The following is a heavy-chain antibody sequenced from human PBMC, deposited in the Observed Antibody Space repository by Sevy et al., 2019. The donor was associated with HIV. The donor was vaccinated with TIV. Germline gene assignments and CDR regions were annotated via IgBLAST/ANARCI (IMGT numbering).Heavy chain of an antibody. D-gene: IGHD5-18*01. CDR2: YGGST. V-gene: IGHV4-59*01. CDR1: GGSISSYY. Sequence: SETLSLTCSVSGGSISSYYWSWIRRPPAKGLEWIDYGGSTNYNSSLKSRVTISVDRSKNQFSLKLRSVTAADSATYYCAKVRYTYGFPIFFDYWGQGILVTVSS. CDR3: AKVRYTYGFPIFFDY. J-gene: IGHJ4*02.